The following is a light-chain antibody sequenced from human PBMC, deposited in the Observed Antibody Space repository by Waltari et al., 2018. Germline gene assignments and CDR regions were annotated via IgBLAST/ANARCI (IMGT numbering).Light chain of an antibody. CDR2: AAY. CDR1: QSIINW. V-gene: IGKV1-12*01. CDR3: QQTNSFPLT. Sequence: IQMTQSPSSVSASVGDKVTISCRASQSIINWLAWYQQRPGKAPKLLIYAAYTLQSGVPSRFSGSGSGTEFTLTISNLQPDDFATYYCQQTNSFPLTFGGGTKVEIK. J-gene: IGKJ4*01.